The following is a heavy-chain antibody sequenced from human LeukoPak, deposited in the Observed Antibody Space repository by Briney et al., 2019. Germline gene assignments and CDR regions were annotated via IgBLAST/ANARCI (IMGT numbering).Heavy chain of an antibody. CDR1: GFTFSSYS. J-gene: IGHJ3*02. CDR3: ARDMVLMVYANDAFDI. V-gene: IGHV3-48*01. D-gene: IGHD2-8*01. CDR2: ISSSSSTI. Sequence: QPGGSLRLSCAASGFTFSSYSMNWVRQAPGKGLEWVSYISSSSSTIYYADSVKGRFTISRDNAKNSLYLQMNSLRAEDTAVYYCARDMVLMVYANDAFDIWGQGTMVTVSP.